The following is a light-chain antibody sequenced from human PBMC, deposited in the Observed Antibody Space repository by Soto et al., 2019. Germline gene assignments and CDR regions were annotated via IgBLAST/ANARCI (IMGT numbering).Light chain of an antibody. Sequence: EIVLTQFPGTLSLSPGEGATLSCRASQSVTSSSLAWYQQKVGRAPRVLIYGASNRATGIPDRFSGSGSGTDFTLTITRLEPEDFAVYYCQQYGSSPRTFGQGTRLEI. CDR3: QQYGSSPRT. J-gene: IGKJ5*01. CDR1: QSVTSSS. V-gene: IGKV3-20*01. CDR2: GAS.